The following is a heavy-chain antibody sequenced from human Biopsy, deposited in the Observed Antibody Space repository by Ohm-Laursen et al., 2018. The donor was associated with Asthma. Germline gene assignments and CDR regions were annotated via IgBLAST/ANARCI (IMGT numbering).Heavy chain of an antibody. CDR3: ARIKIRIGAGTDRYFDL. D-gene: IGHD3-16*01. J-gene: IGHJ2*01. Sequence: ASVKVSCKASGYPFTDYYVHWVRQAPGQGLEWMGRIDPNSGGTNYAQKFLGRVTMTRDTSVNTAFMVLSRLRSDDTAVYYCARIKIRIGAGTDRYFDLWGRGTLVTVSA. CDR1: GYPFTDYY. V-gene: IGHV1-2*06. CDR2: IDPNSGGT.